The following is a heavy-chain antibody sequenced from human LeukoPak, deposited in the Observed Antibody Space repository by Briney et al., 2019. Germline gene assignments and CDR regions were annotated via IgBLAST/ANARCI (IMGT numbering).Heavy chain of an antibody. CDR2: INPNSGGT. CDR3: ASFGWEGTFDI. J-gene: IGHJ3*02. D-gene: IGHD1-26*01. V-gene: IGHV1-2*02. CDR1: GYTFTGYY. Sequence: GASVKVSCKASGYTFTGYYIHWVRQAPGQGLEWMGWINPNSGGTNYAQNFQDRVTMTRDTSISTAYMELSRLISDDTAVYYCASFGWEGTFDIWGQGTMVTVSS.